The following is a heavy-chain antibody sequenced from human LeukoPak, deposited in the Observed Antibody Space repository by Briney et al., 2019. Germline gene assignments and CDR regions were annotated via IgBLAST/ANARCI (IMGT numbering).Heavy chain of an antibody. CDR3: ARGLTNLSGYYRVGYYYYMDV. Sequence: SETLSLTCTVSGGSISSYYWSWIRQPPGKGLEWLGYIYYSGSTNYNPSLKSRVTISVDTSKNQFSLKLSSVTAADTAVYYCARGLTNLSGYYRVGYYYYMDVWGKGTTVTVSS. J-gene: IGHJ6*03. V-gene: IGHV4-59*01. CDR2: IYYSGST. D-gene: IGHD3-3*01. CDR1: GGSISSYY.